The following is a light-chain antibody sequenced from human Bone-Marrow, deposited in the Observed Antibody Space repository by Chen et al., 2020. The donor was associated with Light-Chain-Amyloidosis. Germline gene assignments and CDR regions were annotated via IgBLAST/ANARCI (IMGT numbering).Light chain of an antibody. J-gene: IGLJ3*02. Sequence: SYVLTHPSSVSVAPAQTATIACGGNNIGSTSVHWYQQTPGQAPLLVVYDDSYRPSGIPERLSGSNSGNTATLTISRVEAGDEADYYCQVWDRSSDRPVFGGGTKLTVL. V-gene: IGLV3-21*02. CDR1: NIGSTS. CDR3: QVWDRSSDRPV. CDR2: DDS.